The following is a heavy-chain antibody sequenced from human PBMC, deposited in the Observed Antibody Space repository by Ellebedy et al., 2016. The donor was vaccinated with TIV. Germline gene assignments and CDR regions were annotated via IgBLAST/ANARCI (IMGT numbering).Heavy chain of an antibody. V-gene: IGHV1-46*01. CDR1: GCTFTTFY. D-gene: IGHD6-13*01. CDR2: INPTGGST. CDR3: ESRSRSGLVAVGNVYYAMDV. Sequence: ASVKVSCXASGCTFTTFYMHWVRQAPGQGLEWMGIINPTGGSTTYAQKFQGRVTMTRDTSTSTGYMELSSLRSEDTAVYYCESRSRSGLVAVGNVYYAMDVWGQGTTVTVSS. J-gene: IGHJ6*02.